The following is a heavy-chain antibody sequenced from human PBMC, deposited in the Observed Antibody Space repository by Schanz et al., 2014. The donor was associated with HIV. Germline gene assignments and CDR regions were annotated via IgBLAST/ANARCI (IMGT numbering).Heavy chain of an antibody. CDR3: AREPSFSGLDV. J-gene: IGHJ6*02. D-gene: IGHD6-6*01. CDR2: FNPNSGGR. V-gene: IGHV1-2*02. Sequence: QIQLVQSGAEMKKPGASVKVSCKASGYTFTGYYLHWIRQAPGQGLEWMGWFNPNSGGRIYPQKFEGRVTMTRDTSISTAYMELSSLRYDDTAVYYCAREPSFSGLDVWGQGTTVIVSS. CDR1: GYTFTGYY.